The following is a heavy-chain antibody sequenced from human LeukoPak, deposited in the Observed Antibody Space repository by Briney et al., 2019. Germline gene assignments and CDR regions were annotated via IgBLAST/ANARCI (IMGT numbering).Heavy chain of an antibody. D-gene: IGHD6-13*01. CDR3: ARDPYSSSWSYGMDV. CDR1: GFTFSNYW. CDR2: IKQDGRET. V-gene: IGHV3-7*05. Sequence: AGGSLRLSCTASGFTFSNYWMSWVRQTPEKGLEWVANIKQDGRETVYVDSVKGRFTISRDNAQSSLYLQMNSLRAEDTAVYYCARDPYSSSWSYGMDVWGQGTAVTVSS. J-gene: IGHJ6*02.